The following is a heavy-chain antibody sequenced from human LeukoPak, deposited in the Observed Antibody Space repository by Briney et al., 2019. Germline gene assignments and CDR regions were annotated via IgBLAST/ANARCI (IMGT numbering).Heavy chain of an antibody. Sequence: GGSLRLSCAASGFTVSSNYMSWVRQAPGKGLEWVSVIYSGGSTYYADSVKGRFTISRDNSKTTLYLQMNSLRAEDTAVYYCQYYYDSSGYQGTTREEDYWGQGTLVTVSS. V-gene: IGHV3-66*01. CDR2: IYSGGST. D-gene: IGHD3-22*01. J-gene: IGHJ4*02. CDR1: GFTVSSNY. CDR3: QYYYDSSGYQGTTREEDY.